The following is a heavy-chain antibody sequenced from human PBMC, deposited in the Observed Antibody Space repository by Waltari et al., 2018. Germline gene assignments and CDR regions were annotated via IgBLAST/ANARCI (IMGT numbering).Heavy chain of an antibody. V-gene: IGHV3-23*04. J-gene: IGHJ4*02. D-gene: IGHD2-15*01. CDR2: ISGSGDSI. CDR1: GFTFDSYA. Sequence: EVQLVESGGGLVQPGGSLRLSCAASGFTFDSYAMIWVRQAAGEGLEWVSHISGSGDSIYYAESVKGRFTISRDNSKNTLYLQMNSLRAEDTAVYYCAKRRCSGSGCSSSEGFDYWGQGTLVTVSS. CDR3: AKRRCSGSGCSSSEGFDY.